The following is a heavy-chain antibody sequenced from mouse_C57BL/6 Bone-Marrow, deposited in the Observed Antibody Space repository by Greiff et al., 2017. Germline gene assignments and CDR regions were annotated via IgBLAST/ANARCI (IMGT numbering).Heavy chain of an antibody. D-gene: IGHD2-4*01. V-gene: IGHV1-62-2*01. CDR2: FYPGSGSI. CDR3: ARHERYYDYEGYFDY. CDR1: GYIFTEYT. J-gene: IGHJ2*01. Sequence: QVQLKESGAELVKPGASVKLSCKASGYIFTEYTIHWVKQRSGQGLEWIGWFYPGSGSIKYNERFKDKAKLTADKSSNTVYMELSRLTSEDSAVYFCARHERYYDYEGYFDYWGQGTTLT.